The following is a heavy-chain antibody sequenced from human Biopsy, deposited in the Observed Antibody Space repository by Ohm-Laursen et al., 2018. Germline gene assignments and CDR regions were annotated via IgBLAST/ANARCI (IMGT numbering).Heavy chain of an antibody. Sequence: SVKVSCKASGYAFIGSYIHWVRQAPGQGLEWMGWINPDSGGTHYAQTFQGRVTMTRDTSASTAYMDLSRLTSNDTAVYYCARDYQPKIMTIHYYYYGMDVWGLGTTVTVSS. J-gene: IGHJ6*02. V-gene: IGHV1-2*02. CDR1: GYAFIGSY. CDR2: INPDSGGT. D-gene: IGHD2-2*01. CDR3: ARDYQPKIMTIHYYYYGMDV.